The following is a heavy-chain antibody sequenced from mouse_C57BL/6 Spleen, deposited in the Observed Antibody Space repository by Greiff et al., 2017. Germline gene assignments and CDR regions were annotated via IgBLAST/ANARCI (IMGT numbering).Heavy chain of an antibody. V-gene: IGHV1-82*01. D-gene: IGHD1-1*01. CDR1: GYAFSSSW. CDR3: ASSYLLDY. Sequence: VQLQQSGPELVKPGASVKISCKASGYAFSSSWMNWVKQRPGKGLEWIGRISPGDGDTNYNGKFKGKATLTADKSSSTAYMQLSSLTSEDSAVYFCASSYLLDYWGQGTTLTVSS. CDR2: ISPGDGDT. J-gene: IGHJ2*01.